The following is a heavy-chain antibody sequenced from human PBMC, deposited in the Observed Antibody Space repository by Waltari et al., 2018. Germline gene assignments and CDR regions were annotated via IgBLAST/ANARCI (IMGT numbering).Heavy chain of an antibody. J-gene: IGHJ4*02. CDR3: GRGYNDRRLDY. D-gene: IGHD3-22*01. CDR1: GFTFSNCW. CDR2: IKHDGTGT. V-gene: IGHV3-74*01. Sequence: EVQLVESGGGLVQPGGSLRLSCEVSGFTFSNCWMHWVRQVPGKGLVWVARIKHDGTGTIYADSVQGRFTISRDNGKNTLYLQMNSLRGEDTAVYFCGRGYNDRRLDYWGQGTLVTVSS.